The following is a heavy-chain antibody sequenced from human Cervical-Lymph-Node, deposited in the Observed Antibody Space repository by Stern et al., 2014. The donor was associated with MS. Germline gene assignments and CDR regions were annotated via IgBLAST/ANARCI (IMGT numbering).Heavy chain of an antibody. Sequence: MQLVESGGSVVQPGRSLRLSCAASTFTFSAFAMHWVRQAPGKGLEWVAVISYDAKTRFYVDSVKGRFTVSRDNSKNTLSLQMNNLRPEDTAVYYCARQMTHGPCDLWGRGTLVTVS. V-gene: IGHV3-30*04. CDR2: ISYDAKTR. D-gene: IGHD2-21*02. J-gene: IGHJ2*01. CDR1: TFTFSAFA. CDR3: ARQMTHGPCDL.